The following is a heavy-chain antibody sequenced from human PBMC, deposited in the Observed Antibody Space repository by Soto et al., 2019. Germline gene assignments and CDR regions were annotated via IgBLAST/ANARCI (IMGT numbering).Heavy chain of an antibody. V-gene: IGHV3-72*01. CDR2: IKNKGDSYIT. CDR1: GFTFSNYY. CDR3: TGGGLCDDFGAEWDGRNVVGDS. J-gene: IGHJ5*01. D-gene: IGHD1-26*01. Sequence: EVQLVESGGGLVQPGGSLRLSCAASGFTFSNYYMDWVRQAPGKGLEWVGRIKNKGDSYITEYAAFVKGRFSIKRDASKTLQDLKINRLENENTVVYYGTGGGLCDDFGAEWDGRNVVGDS.